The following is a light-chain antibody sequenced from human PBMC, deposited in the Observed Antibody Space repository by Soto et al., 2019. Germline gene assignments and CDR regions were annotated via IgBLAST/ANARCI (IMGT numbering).Light chain of an antibody. CDR3: TSYTSDNRNYV. J-gene: IGLJ1*01. CDR2: EVS. V-gene: IGLV2-14*01. Sequence: QSALTQPRSVSGSPGQSVTISCTGTNSDVGTYTSVSWYQQHPGKAPKLMIYEVSNRPSGVSNRFSGSKSANTASLTISGLQADDEAHYYCTSYTSDNRNYVFGTGTQLTVL. CDR1: NSDVGTYTS.